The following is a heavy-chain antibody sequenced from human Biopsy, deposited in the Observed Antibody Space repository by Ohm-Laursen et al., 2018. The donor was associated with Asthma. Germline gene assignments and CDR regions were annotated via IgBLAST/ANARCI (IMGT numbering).Heavy chain of an antibody. J-gene: IGHJ4*02. D-gene: IGHD3-3*01. Sequence: SLRLSCAATGFTFSSYGMHWVRQAPGKGLEWVVVISYDGSNKYYADSVKGRFTISRDNSKNTLYLQMNSLRAEDTAVYYCASQSSGPDFWSGYYFFDYWGQGTLVTVSS. CDR1: GFTFSSYG. V-gene: IGHV3-30*03. CDR3: ASQSSGPDFWSGYYFFDY. CDR2: ISYDGSNK.